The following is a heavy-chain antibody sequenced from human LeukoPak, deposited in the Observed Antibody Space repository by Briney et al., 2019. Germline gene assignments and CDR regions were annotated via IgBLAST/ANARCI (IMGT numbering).Heavy chain of an antibody. J-gene: IGHJ4*02. CDR2: IYYSGRT. Sequence: PSETLSLTCTVSGGSISSYYWSWIRQPPGKRLEWIGFIYYSGRTNYNPSLKSRVTISVDTSQNQFSLKLSSVTAADTAVYYCARVRNQYDTSGYYPFDSWGQGTLVTVSS. CDR3: ARVRNQYDTSGYYPFDS. CDR1: GGSISSYY. V-gene: IGHV4-59*01. D-gene: IGHD3-22*01.